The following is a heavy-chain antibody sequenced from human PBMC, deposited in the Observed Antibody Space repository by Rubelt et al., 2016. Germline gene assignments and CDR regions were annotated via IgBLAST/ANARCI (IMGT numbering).Heavy chain of an antibody. D-gene: IGHD3-22*01. CDR1: GYTFTSYA. J-gene: IGHJ4*02. Sequence: QVQLVQSGAEVKKPGASVKVSCKASGYTFTSYAMHWVRQAPGQRLEWMGWINAGNGNTKYSQRFQGRVTITRDTSASTAYMERSSMRSEETAVYYCARYYYDSSGYVYFDYWGQGTLVTVSS. CDR3: ARYYYDSSGYVYFDY. V-gene: IGHV1-3*01. CDR2: INAGNGNT.